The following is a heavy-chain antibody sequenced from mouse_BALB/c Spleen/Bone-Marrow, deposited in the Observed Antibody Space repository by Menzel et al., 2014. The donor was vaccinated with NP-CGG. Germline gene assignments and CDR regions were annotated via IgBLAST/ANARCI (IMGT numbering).Heavy chain of an antibody. CDR1: GFTFSNYG. D-gene: IGHD2-3*01. J-gene: IGHJ4*01. Sequence: EVMLVESGGDLVKPGGSLKLSCAASGFTFSNYGMSWVRQTPDKRLEWVATISSGGSYTYYPDSVKGRYTISRDNAKNSLCLQMSGLKSEDTAMYYCARRDGGPMDYWGQGTSVTVSS. CDR2: ISSGGSYT. V-gene: IGHV5-6*02. CDR3: ARRDGGPMDY.